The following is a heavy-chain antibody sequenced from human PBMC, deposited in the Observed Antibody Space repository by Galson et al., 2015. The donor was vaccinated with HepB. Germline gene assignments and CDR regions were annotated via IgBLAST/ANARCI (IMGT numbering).Heavy chain of an antibody. CDR3: VKEGSSSWYYFDY. D-gene: IGHD6-13*01. CDR2: ISSDGSNK. CDR1: GFTFSSYG. J-gene: IGHJ4*02. V-gene: IGHV3-30*18. Sequence: SLRLSCAASGFTFSSYGMHWVRQAPGKGLEWVAVISSDGSNKYYTDSVKGRFIISRDNSKNILHLQMSSLRVEDTAVYYCVKEGSSSWYYFDYWGQGTLVTISS.